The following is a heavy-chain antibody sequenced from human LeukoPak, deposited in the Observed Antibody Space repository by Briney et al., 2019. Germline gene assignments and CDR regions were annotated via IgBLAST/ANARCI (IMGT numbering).Heavy chain of an antibody. Sequence: GGSLRLSCAASGFPFTSYLMHWVRQSTGKGLEWVATLGAAGDTHYPGSVKGRFTISRENARRSLFLQMTSLRPGDSALYYCAISIAGSTGGIWFDPSGQGTLVTVSS. V-gene: IGHV3-13*01. J-gene: IGHJ5*02. D-gene: IGHD3-16*01. CDR1: GFPFTSYL. CDR2: LGAAGDT. CDR3: AISIAGSTGGIWFDP.